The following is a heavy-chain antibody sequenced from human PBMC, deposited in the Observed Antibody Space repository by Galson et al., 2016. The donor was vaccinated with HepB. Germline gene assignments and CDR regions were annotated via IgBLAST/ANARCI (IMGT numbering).Heavy chain of an antibody. J-gene: IGHJ6*02. V-gene: IGHV1-18*01. Sequence: SVKVSCKASGYTFTTHGFSWVRQAPGQGLXWMGXXSTXSGNTDYAEKFQGRVTMTTDTSTSTAYMELRSLRSDDTAVYYCARAGNGGVTSLMDVWGQGTTVTVSS. CDR1: GYTFTTHG. D-gene: IGHD2-8*02. CDR2: XSTXSGNT. CDR3: ARAGNGGVTSLMDV.